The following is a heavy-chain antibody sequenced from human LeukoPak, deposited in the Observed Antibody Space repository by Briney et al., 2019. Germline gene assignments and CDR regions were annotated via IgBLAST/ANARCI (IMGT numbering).Heavy chain of an antibody. CDR2: IYNSGNT. Sequence: SETLSLTCTVSGGSISSYYWSWIRQPPGKELEWIGYIYNSGNTNYNPSLKSRVTISVDTPKNQFSLKLSSVTAADTAVYYCARQRGGSYYGDTYYFDYWGQGTLVTVSS. D-gene: IGHD1-26*01. J-gene: IGHJ4*02. CDR1: GGSISSYY. CDR3: ARQRGGSYYGDTYYFDY. V-gene: IGHV4-59*08.